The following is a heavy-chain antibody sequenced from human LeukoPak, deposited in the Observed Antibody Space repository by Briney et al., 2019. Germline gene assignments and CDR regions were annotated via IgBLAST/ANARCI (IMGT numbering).Heavy chain of an antibody. D-gene: IGHD6-13*01. J-gene: IGHJ4*02. Sequence: PGRSLRLSCAASGFTFSSYAMHWVRQAPGKGLEWVAVMSYDGSNKYYADSVKGRFTISRDNSKNTLYLQMNSLRAEDTAVYYCAGVQQQLDAFDYWGQGTLVTVSS. V-gene: IGHV3-30*04. CDR1: GFTFSSYA. CDR3: AGVQQQLDAFDY. CDR2: MSYDGSNK.